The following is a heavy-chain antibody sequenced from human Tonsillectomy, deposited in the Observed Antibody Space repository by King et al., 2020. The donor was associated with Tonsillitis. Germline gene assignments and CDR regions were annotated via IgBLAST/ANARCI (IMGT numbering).Heavy chain of an antibody. V-gene: IGHV3-7*03. D-gene: IGHD5-18*01. CDR2: LNQGGSEK. CDR1: GITFSGYW. Sequence: VQLVESGGGLVQPGGSLRLSCAASGITFSGYWMSWVRQAPGKGLEWVANLNQGGSEKYYVDSVKGRFPISRDNAKNSLYLQMNSLRAEDTAIYYCARDRIHAFDIWGQGTMVTVSS. J-gene: IGHJ3*02. CDR3: ARDRIHAFDI.